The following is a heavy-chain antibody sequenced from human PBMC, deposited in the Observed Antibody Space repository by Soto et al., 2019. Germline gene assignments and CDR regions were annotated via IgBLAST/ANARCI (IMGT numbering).Heavy chain of an antibody. CDR3: AREVSHGYVLRGMDV. V-gene: IGHV3-74*01. J-gene: IGHJ6*02. CDR2: INSDGSSI. CDR1: KFTITSYW. Sequence: EVQLVESGGGLVQPGGSVRLSCAASKFTITSYWMHWVRQAPGKGLVWVSRINSDGSSISYADAVKGRFTISRDNGNNTLYLQMNSLRVEDTAVYYCAREVSHGYVLRGMDVWGQGTTVTVFS. D-gene: IGHD5-18*01.